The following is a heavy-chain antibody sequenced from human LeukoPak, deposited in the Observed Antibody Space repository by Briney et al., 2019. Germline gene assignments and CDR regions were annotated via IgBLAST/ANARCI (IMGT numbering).Heavy chain of an antibody. V-gene: IGHV3-33*08. CDR1: RFTFSSYW. CDR2: IWYDGSNK. CDR3: ARDALNYYDSSGYSWYFDY. J-gene: IGHJ4*02. Sequence: PGGSLRLSCAASRFTFSSYWMSWVRQAPGKGLEWVAVIWYDGSNKYYADSVKGRFTISRDNSKNTLYLQMNSLRAEDTAVYYCARDALNYYDSSGYSWYFDYWGQGTLVTVSS. D-gene: IGHD3-22*01.